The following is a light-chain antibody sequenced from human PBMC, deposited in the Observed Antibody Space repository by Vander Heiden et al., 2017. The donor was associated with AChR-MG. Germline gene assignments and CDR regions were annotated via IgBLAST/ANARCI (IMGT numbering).Light chain of an antibody. Sequence: QSVLTQPPSASGTHGQRVTIACSGSSSNIGSNYVYWYQQLPGTAPKLLIYRNNQRPSWVPDRFSGSKSGTSASLAISGLRSEDEADYYCAAWDDSLSGSVFGTGTKVTVL. CDR3: AAWDDSLSGSV. CDR2: RNN. J-gene: IGLJ1*01. CDR1: SSNIGSNY. V-gene: IGLV1-47*01.